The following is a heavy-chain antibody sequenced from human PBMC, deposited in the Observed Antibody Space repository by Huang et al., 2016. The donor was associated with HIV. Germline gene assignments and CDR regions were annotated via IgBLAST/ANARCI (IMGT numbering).Heavy chain of an antibody. Sequence: QVQLVQSGAEVKKPGSSVKVSCKASGGSFRNFAIGWVRQAPGQGLEWMGGIIPTLGTANDAQKFQGRGTMIADESTSTAYMELSSLRSEDTAVYYCATVDYYDTSGPQRGYFDNWGQGTLVTVSS. V-gene: IGHV1-69*01. CDR1: GGSFRNFA. J-gene: IGHJ4*02. CDR2: IIPTLGTA. D-gene: IGHD3-22*01. CDR3: ATVDYYDTSGPQRGYFDN.